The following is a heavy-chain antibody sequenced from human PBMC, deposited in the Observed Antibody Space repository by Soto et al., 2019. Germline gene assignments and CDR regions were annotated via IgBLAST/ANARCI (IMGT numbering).Heavy chain of an antibody. D-gene: IGHD6-13*01. J-gene: IGHJ5*02. CDR3: ASREPREYSSSWVSKFDP. CDR1: GFTFTSSA. CDR2: IVLGRGNA. V-gene: IGHV1-58*01. Sequence: GASVKVSCKAPGFTFTSSAVQWVRQARGQRLEWIGRIVLGRGNANYAQKFQERVTITTDKSTSTAYMELSSLRSEDTAVYYCASREPREYSSSWVSKFDPWGQGTLVTVSS.